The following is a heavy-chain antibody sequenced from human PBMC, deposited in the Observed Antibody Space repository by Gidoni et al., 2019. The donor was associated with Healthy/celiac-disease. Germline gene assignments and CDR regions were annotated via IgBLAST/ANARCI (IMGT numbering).Heavy chain of an antibody. CDR1: GFTVSSNY. J-gene: IGHJ6*02. D-gene: IGHD2-2*01. Sequence: EVQLVESGGGLIQPGGSLRLSCAASGFTVSSNYMSWVRQAPGKGLEWVSVLYSGGSTYYADSVKGRFTISRDNSKNTLYLQMNSLRAEDTAVYYCARGLTVLVPAADWYYYYYGMDVWGQGTTVTVSS. V-gene: IGHV3-53*01. CDR2: LYSGGST. CDR3: ARGLTVLVPAADWYYYYYGMDV.